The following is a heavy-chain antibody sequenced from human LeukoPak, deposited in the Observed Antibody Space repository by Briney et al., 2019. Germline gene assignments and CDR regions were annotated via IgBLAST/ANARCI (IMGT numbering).Heavy chain of an antibody. CDR1: GDTFNIHY. CDR2: INRVDGIR. CDR3: ASEKNYGDKYFDS. J-gene: IGHJ4*02. V-gene: IGHV1-46*02. D-gene: IGHD4-17*01. Sequence: ASVKISCKASGDTFNIHYFHWIRQAPGQGLEWMGIINRVDGIRGNAQTFQGRLMLTKDTSTSTAYMELSSLRSEDTAIYYCASEKNYGDKYFDSWGQGTVVTVSS.